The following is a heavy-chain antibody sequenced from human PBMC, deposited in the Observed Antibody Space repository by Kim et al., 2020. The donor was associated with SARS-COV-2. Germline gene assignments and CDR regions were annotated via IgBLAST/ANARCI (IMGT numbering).Heavy chain of an antibody. J-gene: IGHJ6*02. CDR2: IYYSGST. V-gene: IGHV4-39*01. CDR1: SGSISSSSHY. CDR3: ARGRYCTNAICRTDAMDV. Sequence: SETLSLTCTVSSGSISSSSHYWGWIRQPPGKGLEWIGSIYYSGSTYYNPSLKSRVTISVDTDKNQFSLKLSSVTAADTARYRCARGRYCTNAICRTDAMDVWGQGTTGTVSS. D-gene: IGHD2-8*01.